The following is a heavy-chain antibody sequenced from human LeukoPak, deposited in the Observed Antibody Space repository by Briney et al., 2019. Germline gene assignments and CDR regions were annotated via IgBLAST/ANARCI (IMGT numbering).Heavy chain of an antibody. CDR1: GYTFTSYY. Sequence: ASAKVSCKASGYTFTSYYMHWVRQAPGQGLEWMGIINPSGGSTSYAQKFQGRVTMTRDTSTSTVYMELSSLRSEDTAVYYCARDVVSGDYFDYWGQGTLVTVSS. J-gene: IGHJ4*02. V-gene: IGHV1-46*01. CDR3: ARDVVSGDYFDY. D-gene: IGHD4-17*01. CDR2: INPSGGST.